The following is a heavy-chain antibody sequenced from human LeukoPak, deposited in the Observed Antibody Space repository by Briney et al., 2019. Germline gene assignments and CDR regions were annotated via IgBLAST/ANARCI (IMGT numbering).Heavy chain of an antibody. V-gene: IGHV1-18*01. J-gene: IGHJ6*02. CDR1: GYTFTRYG. Sequence: GASVKVSCKASGYTFTRYGISWVRQAAGQGLEGMGWISAYNGKTNYAQRLQGRVTMTTDTSTSTDYMELRSLKSGDKAVYYCAIAFRITMVRGAKPSRDHYYYYGMDVWGQGTTVTVSS. CDR3: AIAFRITMVRGAKPSRDHYYYYGMDV. CDR2: ISAYNGKT. D-gene: IGHD3-10*01.